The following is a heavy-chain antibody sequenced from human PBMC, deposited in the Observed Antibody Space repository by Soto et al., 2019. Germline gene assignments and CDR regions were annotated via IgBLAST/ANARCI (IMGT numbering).Heavy chain of an antibody. CDR2: IIPIFGTA. D-gene: IGHD6-6*01. CDR3: ARDRGHYSSIAARGAFDI. V-gene: IGHV1-69*01. CDR1: GGTFSSYA. Sequence: QVQLVQSGAEVKKPGSSVKVSCKASGGTFSSYAISWVRQAPGQGLEWMGWIIPIFGTANYAQKFQGRVTITADESTSTAYMELSSLRSEDTAVYYCARDRGHYSSIAARGAFDIWGQGTMVTVSS. J-gene: IGHJ3*02.